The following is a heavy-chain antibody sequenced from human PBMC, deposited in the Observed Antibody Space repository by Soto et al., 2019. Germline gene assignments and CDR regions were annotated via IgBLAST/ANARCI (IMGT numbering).Heavy chain of an antibody. CDR2: IYYSGTT. CDR1: SGSIGTYF. Sequence: SETLSLTCTVSSGSIGTYFWSWIRQPPGKGLEWIGYIYYSGTTNYNPSLKSRVTIFLDTSKNQFSLRLSFVTAADTAVYYCARGRGGTYDAFDIWGQGTMVTVSS. D-gene: IGHD1-26*01. J-gene: IGHJ3*02. CDR3: ARGRGGTYDAFDI. V-gene: IGHV4-59*01.